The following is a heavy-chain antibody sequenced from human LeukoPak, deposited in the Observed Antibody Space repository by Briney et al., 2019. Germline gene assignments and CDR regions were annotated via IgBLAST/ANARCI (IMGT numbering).Heavy chain of an antibody. CDR2: IKSKTDGATT. V-gene: IGHV3-15*01. CDR1: GFTFGNAW. CDR3: TTERIRDY. Sequence: GGSLRLAWAAYGFTFGNAWMSWVRQAPGKGLEWVGRIKSKTDGATTDYAALVKGRFTISSNDSKNTLYLQMNSLKTEDTAVYYCTTERIRDYWGQGTLVTVSS. D-gene: IGHD2/OR15-2a*01. J-gene: IGHJ4*02.